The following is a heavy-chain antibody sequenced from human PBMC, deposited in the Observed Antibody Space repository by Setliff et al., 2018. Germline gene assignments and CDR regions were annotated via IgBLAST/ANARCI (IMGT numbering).Heavy chain of an antibody. CDR2: FIPILGAT. Sequence: GASVKVSCKSSGGTFSSSGITWVRQAPGQGLQWLGRFIPILGATNYAQNFQGRVTITADESTSTAYMELRSLTSDDTAVYYCSRLVRYYTTTACQGASGTEFWGQGTLVTVSS. CDR3: SRLVRYYTTTACQGASGTEF. D-gene: IGHD3-9*01. V-gene: IGHV1-69*13. J-gene: IGHJ4*02. CDR1: GGTFSSSG.